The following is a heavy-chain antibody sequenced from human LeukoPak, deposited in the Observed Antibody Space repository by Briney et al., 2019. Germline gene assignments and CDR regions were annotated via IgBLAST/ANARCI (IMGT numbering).Heavy chain of an antibody. V-gene: IGHV1-69*06. CDR2: IIPIFGTA. CDR1: GYTFTGYY. J-gene: IGHJ5*02. CDR3: ARDPYSSGWP. Sequence: ASVKVSCKASGYTFTGYYMHWVRQAPGQGLEWMGGIIPIFGTANYAQKFQGRVTITADKSTSTAYMELSSLRSEDTAVYYCARDPYSSGWPWGQGTLVTVSS. D-gene: IGHD6-19*01.